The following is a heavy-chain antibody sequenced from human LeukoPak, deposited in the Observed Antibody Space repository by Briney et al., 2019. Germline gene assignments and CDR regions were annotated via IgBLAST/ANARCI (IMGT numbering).Heavy chain of an antibody. J-gene: IGHJ6*02. D-gene: IGHD4-23*01. V-gene: IGHV3-21*01. CDR3: GGGNSPYYYYGMDV. CDR1: GFTFSSYS. Sequence: GGSLRLSCAASGFTFSSYSMNWVRQAPGKGLEGVSSISSSSSYIYYADSVKGRFTISRDNAKNSLYLQMNSLRAEDTAVYYCGGGNSPYYYYGMDVWGQGTTVTVSS. CDR2: ISSSSSYI.